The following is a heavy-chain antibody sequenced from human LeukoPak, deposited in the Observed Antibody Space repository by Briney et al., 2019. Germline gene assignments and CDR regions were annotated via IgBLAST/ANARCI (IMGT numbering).Heavy chain of an antibody. J-gene: IGHJ4*02. CDR2: INPNSGDT. V-gene: IGHV1-2*02. CDR3: ARLPAAAATRGIDY. D-gene: IGHD6-13*01. Sequence: ASVKASCKASGYTFTGYYMHWVRQAPGQGLEWMGWINPNSGDTNYAQKFQGRVTMTRDTSISTAYMELSRLRSDDTAVYYCARLPAAAATRGIDYWGQGTLVTVSP. CDR1: GYTFTGYY.